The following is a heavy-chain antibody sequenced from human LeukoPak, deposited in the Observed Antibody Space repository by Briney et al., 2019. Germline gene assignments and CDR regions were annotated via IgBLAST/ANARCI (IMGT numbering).Heavy chain of an antibody. J-gene: IGHJ3*02. D-gene: IGHD1-14*01. V-gene: IGHV1-46*01. CDR2: INPTTGST. CDR3: ARDLNPQSIGMRAFDI. Sequence: ASVKVSCKASGYTFTNFYLHWVRQAPGQGLEWRVIINPTTGSTAYAQKLQGRVTMTRDMSMSTVYMELSSLRSEDTAVYFCARDLNPQSIGMRAFDIWGQGTMVTASS. CDR1: GYTFTNFY.